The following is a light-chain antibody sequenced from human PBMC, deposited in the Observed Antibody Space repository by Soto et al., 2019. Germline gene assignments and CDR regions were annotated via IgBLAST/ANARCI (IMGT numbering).Light chain of an antibody. CDR3: SSYTSGGNYV. V-gene: IGLV2-14*03. J-gene: IGLJ1*01. CDR2: EVS. Sequence: QSALTQPASVSGSPGQSITISCTGTSSDVGGYNYVSWYQQHPGKAPKFIIYEVSNRPSGVSNRFSGSKSGNTASLTISGLQAEDEADYYCSSYTSGGNYVFGTGTKVTVL. CDR1: SSDVGGYNY.